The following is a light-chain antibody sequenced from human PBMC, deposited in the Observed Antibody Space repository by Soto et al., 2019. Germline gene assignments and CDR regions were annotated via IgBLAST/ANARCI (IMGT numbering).Light chain of an antibody. V-gene: IGLV1-40*01. CDR1: SSNLGAGYD. Sequence: QSVLTQPPSVSGAPGQRVNLSCTGNSSNLGAGYDVHWYKQVPGAAPKLVIFGNRNRPSGVPERFSGSKSGTSASLAITGLQAEDEADYYCQAYDYSLTASVFGGGTELTVL. CDR2: GNR. J-gene: IGLJ3*02. CDR3: QAYDYSLTASV.